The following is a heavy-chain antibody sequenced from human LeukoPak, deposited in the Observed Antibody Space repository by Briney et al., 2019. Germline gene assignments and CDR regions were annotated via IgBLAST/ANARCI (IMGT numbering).Heavy chain of an antibody. D-gene: IGHD3-10*01. V-gene: IGHV3-74*01. CDR3: ARAYYYGSGSYYNGYYFDY. J-gene: IGHJ4*02. CDR1: GFTFSSYW. CDR2: INSDGSST. Sequence: GGSLRLSCAASGFTFSSYWMHWVRQAPGKGLVWVSRINSDGSSTSYADSVKGRFTISRDNAKNTLCLQMNSLRAEDTAVYYCARAYYYGSGSYYNGYYFDYWGQGTLVTVSS.